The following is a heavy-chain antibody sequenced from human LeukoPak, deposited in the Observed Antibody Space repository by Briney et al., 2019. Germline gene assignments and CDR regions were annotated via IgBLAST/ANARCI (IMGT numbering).Heavy chain of an antibody. J-gene: IGHJ4*02. D-gene: IGHD4-23*01. CDR3: AGDPPTTVVTPGKAFDY. Sequence: GGSLRLSCAASGFTFFTYSMNWVRQAPGKGLEWVSSIGSSSSYIYYADSVKGRFTISRDNSKNSLYLQMNSLRAEDTALYYCAGDPPTTVVTPGKAFDYWGQGTLVTVSS. CDR1: GFTFFTYS. CDR2: IGSSSSYI. V-gene: IGHV3-21*04.